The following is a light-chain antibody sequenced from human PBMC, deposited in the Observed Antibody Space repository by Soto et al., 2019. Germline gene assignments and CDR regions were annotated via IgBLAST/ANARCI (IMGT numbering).Light chain of an antibody. J-gene: IGLJ1*01. CDR3: QYYGTSLSGLYV. CDR1: SSNIGAGQD. V-gene: IGLV1-40*01. Sequence: QSVLTQPPSVSGAPGQRVTISCTGTSSNIGAGQDVHWYRQLPGAAPKFLISDSNNRASGVPDRFSVSKSGASASLAITGLRAEDEGDYFCQYYGTSLSGLYVFGTGTKVTVL. CDR2: DSN.